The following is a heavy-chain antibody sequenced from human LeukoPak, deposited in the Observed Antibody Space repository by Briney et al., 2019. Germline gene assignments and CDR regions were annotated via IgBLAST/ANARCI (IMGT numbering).Heavy chain of an antibody. D-gene: IGHD6-19*01. CDR2: INTNTGNP. J-gene: IGHJ4*02. CDR3: ALPLAVAGTYFDY. CDR1: GYTFTSYA. V-gene: IGHV7-4-1*02. Sequence: ASVKVSCTASGYTFTSYAMNWVRQAPGQGLEWMGWINTNTGNPTYAQGFTGRFVFSLDTSVSTAYLQISSLKAEDTAVYYCALPLAVAGTYFDYWGQGTLVTVSS.